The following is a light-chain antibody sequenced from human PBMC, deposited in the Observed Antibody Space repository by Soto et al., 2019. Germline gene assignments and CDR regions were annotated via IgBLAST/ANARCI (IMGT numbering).Light chain of an antibody. V-gene: IGKV1-39*01. CDR2: AAS. CDR1: QSISSY. Sequence: DIQMTQSPSSLSASVRDRVTITCRASQSISSYLNWYQQKPGKAPKLLIYAASSLQSGVPSRFSGSGSGTDFTLTISSLQPEDFATYDCQQSYSTPTFGQGTKLEIK. CDR3: QQSYSTPT. J-gene: IGKJ2*01.